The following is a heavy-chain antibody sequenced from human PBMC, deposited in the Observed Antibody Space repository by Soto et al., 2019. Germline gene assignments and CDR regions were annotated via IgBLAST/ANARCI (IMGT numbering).Heavy chain of an antibody. CDR1: GFTVSSNY. J-gene: IGHJ6*03. CDR2: IYSGGST. Sequence: EVQLVESGGGLVQPGGSLRLSCAASGFTVSSNYMSWVRQAPGKGLEWVSVIYSGGSTYYADSVKGRFTISSDNSKNTLFLQMNRLRAEDTAVYYCARGHPYSSSTSWEYYYYYMDVWGQGTTVTGSS. V-gene: IGHV3-66*01. D-gene: IGHD2-2*01. CDR3: ARGHPYSSSTSWEYYYYYMDV.